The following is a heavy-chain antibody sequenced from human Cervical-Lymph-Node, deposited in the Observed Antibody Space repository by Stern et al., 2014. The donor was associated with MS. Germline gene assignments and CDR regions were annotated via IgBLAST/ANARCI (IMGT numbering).Heavy chain of an antibody. V-gene: IGHV1-69*01. CDR3: ALSSETSDRWYSLGYDL. CDR2: IFTVFGTP. CDR1: GGTFSKFP. Sequence: VQLVESGAEVTKPGSSVQVSCKASGGTFSKFPRSWVRQAPGQVLEWMGGIFTVFGTPTYAQEFRGRVTITADVSTSTVYMELSSLRSDDTAVYYCALSSETSDRWYSLGYDLWGQGTLVTVSS. D-gene: IGHD6-13*01. J-gene: IGHJ5*02.